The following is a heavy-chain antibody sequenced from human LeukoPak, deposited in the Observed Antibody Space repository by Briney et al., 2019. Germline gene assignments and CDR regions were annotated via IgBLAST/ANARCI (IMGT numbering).Heavy chain of an antibody. CDR2: IYYSGST. CDR3: ARVPAGQWLVDY. J-gene: IGHJ4*02. D-gene: IGHD6-19*01. V-gene: IGHV4-59*01. CDR1: GGSISSYY. Sequence: PSETLSLTCTVSGGSISSYYWSWIRQPPGKGLEWIGYIYYSGSTNYNPSLKSRVTISVDTSKNQFSLKLSSVTAADTAVYYCARVPAGQWLVDYWGQGTLVTVSS.